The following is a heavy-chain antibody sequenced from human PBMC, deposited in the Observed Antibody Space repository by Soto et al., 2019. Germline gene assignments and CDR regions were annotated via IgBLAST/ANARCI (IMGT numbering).Heavy chain of an antibody. V-gene: IGHV3-33*01. CDR3: AREEEHRSYYYYGMDV. CDR1: GFTFSSYG. Sequence: QVQLVESGGGVVQPGRSLRLSCAASGFTFSSYGMHWVRQAPGKGLEWVAVIWYDGSNKYYADSVKGRFTISRDNSKNTLYLQMNSLRAEDTAVYYCAREEEHRSYYYYGMDVWGQGTTVTVSS. CDR2: IWYDGSNK. J-gene: IGHJ6*02.